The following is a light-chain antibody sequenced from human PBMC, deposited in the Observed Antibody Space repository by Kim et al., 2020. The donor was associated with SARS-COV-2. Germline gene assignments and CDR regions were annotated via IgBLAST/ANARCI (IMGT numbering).Light chain of an antibody. V-gene: IGLV2-14*01. Sequence: QSALTQPASVSGSPGQSITISCTGTSSDVGGYNYVSWYQQHPGKAPKLMIYDVSKRPSGVSNRFSGSKSGNTASLTISGRQAEDEADYYYSSYTSSSTWVFGGGTQLTVL. CDR3: SSYTSSSTWV. CDR2: DVS. CDR1: SSDVGGYNY. J-gene: IGLJ3*02.